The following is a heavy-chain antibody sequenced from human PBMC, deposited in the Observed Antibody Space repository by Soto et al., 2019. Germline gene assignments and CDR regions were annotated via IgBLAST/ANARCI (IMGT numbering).Heavy chain of an antibody. CDR1: GGSISSGGYC. J-gene: IGHJ4*02. CDR3: ATRDGYNSGGEY. CDR2: IYYSGST. D-gene: IGHD5-12*01. Sequence: SETLSLTCTVSGGSISSGGYCWSWIRQHPGKGLEWIGYIYYSGSTYYNPSLKSRVAISVDTSKNQFSLRLSSVTAADTAVYYCATRDGYNSGGEYWGQGTLVTVSS. V-gene: IGHV4-31*03.